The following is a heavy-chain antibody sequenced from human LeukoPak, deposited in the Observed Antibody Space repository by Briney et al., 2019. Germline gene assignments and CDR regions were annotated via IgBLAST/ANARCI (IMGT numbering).Heavy chain of an antibody. CDR2: IIPIFGTA. J-gene: IGHJ4*02. CDR1: GGTFSSYA. V-gene: IGHV1-69*13. D-gene: IGHD3-22*01. CDR3: ARDLRGDYYDSSGYYSGFDY. Sequence: ASVKVSCKASGGTFSSYAISWVRQAPGQGLEWMGGIIPIFGTANYEQKFQGRVTITADESTSTAYMELSSLRSEDTAVYYCARDLRGDYYDSSGYYSGFDYWGQGTLVTVSS.